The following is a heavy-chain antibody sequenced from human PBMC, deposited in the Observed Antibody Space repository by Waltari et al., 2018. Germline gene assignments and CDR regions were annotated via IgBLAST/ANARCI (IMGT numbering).Heavy chain of an antibody. J-gene: IGHJ6*02. CDR3: ARELEVRYFDWLSHSYYYYGMDV. Sequence: QVQLQESGPGLVKPSGTLSLTCAVSGGSIRSSHWWSWVRPPPGRGLEWIGEIYHSGSTNYNPSLKSRVTISVDKSKNQFSLKLSSVTAADTAVYYCARELEVRYFDWLSHSYYYYGMDVWGQGTTVTVSS. V-gene: IGHV4-4*02. CDR1: GGSIRSSHW. D-gene: IGHD3-9*01. CDR2: IYHSGST.